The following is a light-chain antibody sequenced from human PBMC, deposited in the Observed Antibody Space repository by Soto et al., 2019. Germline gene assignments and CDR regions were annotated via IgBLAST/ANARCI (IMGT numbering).Light chain of an antibody. Sequence: ETVMTQSPVTLSVASGDTATRSFRASQRVSNHLAWYQQKPGQAPRLLIYAASTRATGIPVRFSGSGSETEFTLTIRSLQSGDSALYYCHQYNNWPWTFGQGTKV. CDR3: HQYNNWPWT. J-gene: IGKJ1*01. CDR2: AAS. CDR1: QRVSNH. V-gene: IGKV3-15*01.